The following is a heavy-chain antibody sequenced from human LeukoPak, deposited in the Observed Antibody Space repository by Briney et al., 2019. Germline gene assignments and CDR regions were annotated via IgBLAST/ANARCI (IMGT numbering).Heavy chain of an antibody. CDR1: GGSISSGGYY. CDR3: ARVGYSSGWFAHWYFDL. J-gene: IGHJ2*01. V-gene: IGHV4-31*03. D-gene: IGHD6-19*01. CDR2: IYYSGST. Sequence: SETLSLTCTVSGGSISSGGYYWSWIRQHPGKGLEWIGYIYYSGSTYYNPSLKSRVTISVDTSKNQFSLKLSSVTAADTAVYYCARVGYSSGWFAHWYFDLWGRGTLVTVSS.